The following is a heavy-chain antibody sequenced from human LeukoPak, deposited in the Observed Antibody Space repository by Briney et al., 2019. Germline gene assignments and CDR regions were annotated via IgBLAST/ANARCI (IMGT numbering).Heavy chain of an antibody. CDR1: GFTFVSYS. CDR3: ARSVGVAGGFDY. CDR2: SSSGSTYM. V-gene: IGHV3-21*01. J-gene: IGHJ4*02. D-gene: IGHD6-19*01. Sequence: GMSLRLSCEGSGFTFVSYSLHWVRQAPGKGMEWVSSSSSGSTYMYYADSVRGRFTMSRDNARNSLYLQVNSLRPEDTAVYYCARSVGVAGGFDYWGQGTLVTVSS.